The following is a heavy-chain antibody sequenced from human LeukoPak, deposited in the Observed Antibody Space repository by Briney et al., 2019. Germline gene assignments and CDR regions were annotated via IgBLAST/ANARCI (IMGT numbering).Heavy chain of an antibody. J-gene: IGHJ3*01. V-gene: IGHV3-23*01. CDR3: ARATYGGNFLDEVFDA. D-gene: IGHD4-23*01. CDR2: ISSSADNT. CDR1: GFTFSNYA. Sequence: GGSLRLSCAASGFTFSNYAMSWVRQAPGKGLEWVSSISSSADNTYHADSVKGRFTISRDNSKNTLYLQMNSLRAEDTAVYYCARATYGGNFLDEVFDAWGQGTMVTVSS.